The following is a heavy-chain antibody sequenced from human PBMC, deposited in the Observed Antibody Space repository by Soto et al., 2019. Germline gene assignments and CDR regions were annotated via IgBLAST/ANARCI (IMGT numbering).Heavy chain of an antibody. CDR1: GYTFIDYY. J-gene: IGHJ4*02. Sequence: ASVKFSCKASGYTFIDYYMHWVRHAPGQGFEWMGRISPRSGGTNYAQKFQGRVTMTWDTSLNTAYMELSSLISEDTAVYYCARPPGYISDWYYFDLWGQGTLVTVSS. V-gene: IGHV1-2*02. D-gene: IGHD3-9*01. CDR3: ARPPGYISDWYYFDL. CDR2: ISPRSGGT.